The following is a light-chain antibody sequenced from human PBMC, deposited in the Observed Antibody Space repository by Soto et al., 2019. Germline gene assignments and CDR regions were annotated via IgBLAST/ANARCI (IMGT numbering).Light chain of an antibody. CDR3: QQYNSYSLSWK. CDR2: KAS. Sequence: DIQMTQSPSTLSASVGDRVTITCRASQSISSWLAWYQQKPGKAPKLLIYKASSLESGVPSRFSGSGSGTEFTLTISSLKPDDFATYYCQQYNSYSLSWKFGQGTKVEIK. V-gene: IGKV1-5*03. CDR1: QSISSW. J-gene: IGKJ1*01.